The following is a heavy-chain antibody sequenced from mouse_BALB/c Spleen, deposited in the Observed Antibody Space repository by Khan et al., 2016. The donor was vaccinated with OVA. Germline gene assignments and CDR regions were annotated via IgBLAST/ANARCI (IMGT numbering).Heavy chain of an antibody. CDR3: VRDGAYHRNDGWFAY. D-gene: IGHD2-14*01. J-gene: IGHJ3*01. CDR2: INPSNGYT. CDR1: GYTFTSYT. V-gene: IGHV1-4*01. Sequence: VQLQESGAELARPGASVKMSCKASGYTFTSYTIHWIKQRPGQGPEWIGYINPSNGYTNYNQKFKDKATLTTDKSSTTAYLQLGSLTSDDSAVYNCVRDGAYHRNDGWFAYWGQGTLVTVSA.